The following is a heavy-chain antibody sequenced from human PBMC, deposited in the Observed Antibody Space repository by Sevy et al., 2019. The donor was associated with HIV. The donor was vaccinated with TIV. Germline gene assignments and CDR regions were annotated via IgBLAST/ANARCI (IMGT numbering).Heavy chain of an antibody. CDR1: GFTFSSYE. J-gene: IGHJ4*02. Sequence: GGSLRLSCAASGFTFSSYEMNWVRQAPGKGLEWISYITLCGSSMYYAYSVKGRFTISRDNAKNSLYLHMNSLRAEDTAVYYCARDRQGITVAGTSIDYWGQGTLVTVSS. CDR2: ITLCGSSM. V-gene: IGHV3-48*03. D-gene: IGHD6-19*01. CDR3: ARDRQGITVAGTSIDY.